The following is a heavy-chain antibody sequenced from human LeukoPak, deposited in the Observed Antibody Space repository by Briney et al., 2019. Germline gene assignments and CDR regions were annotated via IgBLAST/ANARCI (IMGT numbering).Heavy chain of an antibody. CDR2: ISGSGGST. J-gene: IGHJ6*03. D-gene: IGHD1-1*01. CDR3: ARDATYYYYMDV. CDR1: GFTFSSYA. V-gene: IGHV3-23*01. Sequence: GGSLRLSCAASGFTFSSYAMSWVRQAPGKGLEWVSAISGSGGSTYYADSVKGRFTISRDNVKNSLYLQMNSLRTEDSAVYFCARDATYYYYMDVWGTGTTVIVSS.